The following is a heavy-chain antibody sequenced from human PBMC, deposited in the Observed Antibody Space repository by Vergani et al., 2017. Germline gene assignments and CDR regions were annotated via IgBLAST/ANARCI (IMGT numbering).Heavy chain of an antibody. CDR1: GWSFSGYY. J-gene: IGHJ4*02. V-gene: IGHV4-34*01. CDR3: ARRTGGSWDY. Sequence: QVQLQQSGAGLLKPSETLSLTCAVYGWSFSGYYWSWIRQPPGKGLEWIGEINHSGRTNYNPSRKSRVTISVDTSKNQFPLQLMSVTAADTAVYYCARRTGGSWDYWGQGTLVTVSS. CDR2: INHSGRT.